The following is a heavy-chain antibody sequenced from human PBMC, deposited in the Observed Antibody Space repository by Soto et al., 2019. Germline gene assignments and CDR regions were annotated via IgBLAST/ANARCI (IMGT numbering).Heavy chain of an antibody. Sequence: GGSLRLSCAASGFTFSSYAMRWVRQAPGKGLEYVSAISSNGGSTYYANSVKGRFTISRDNSKNTLYLQMGSLRAEDMAVYYCAREDLDGYYDSSGYYPYWGQEPWSPSPQ. CDR3: AREDLDGYYDSSGYYPY. J-gene: IGHJ4*01. CDR2: ISSNGGST. V-gene: IGHV3-64*01. CDR1: GFTFSSYA. D-gene: IGHD3-22*01.